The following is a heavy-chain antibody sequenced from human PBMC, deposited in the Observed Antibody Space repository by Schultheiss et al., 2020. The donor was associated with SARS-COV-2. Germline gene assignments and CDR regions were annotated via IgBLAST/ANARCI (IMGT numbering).Heavy chain of an antibody. CDR3: ARGSPPNFGVVIGGRFDP. CDR2: IYTSGST. CDR1: GGSFSGYY. V-gene: IGHV4-59*10. Sequence: SETLSLTCAVYGGSFSGYYWSWIRQPAGKGLEWIGRIYTSGSTNYNPSLKSRVTISVDTSKNQFSLKLSSVTAADTAVYYCARGSPPNFGVVIGGRFDPWGQGTLVTVSS. D-gene: IGHD3-3*01. J-gene: IGHJ5*02.